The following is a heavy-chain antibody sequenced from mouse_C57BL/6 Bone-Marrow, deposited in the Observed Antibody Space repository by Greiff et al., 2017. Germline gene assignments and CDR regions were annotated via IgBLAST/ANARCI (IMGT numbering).Heavy chain of an antibody. J-gene: IGHJ4*01. CDR1: GYTFTSYW. D-gene: IGHD2-3*01. CDR2: IHPNSGST. Sequence: QVQLQQPGAELVKPGASVKLSCTASGYTFTSYWMPWVKQRPGQGLEWIGMIHPNSGSTNYNEKFKSKATLTVDKSSSTAYMQLSSLTSEDSAVYYCAREGDGYAYAMDNWGQGTSVTVSS. V-gene: IGHV1-64*01. CDR3: AREGDGYAYAMDN.